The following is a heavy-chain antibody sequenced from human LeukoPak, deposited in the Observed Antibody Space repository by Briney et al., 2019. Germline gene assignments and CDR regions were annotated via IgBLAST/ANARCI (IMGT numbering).Heavy chain of an antibody. J-gene: IGHJ6*02. D-gene: IGHD3-9*01. V-gene: IGHV3-33*01. Sequence: GRSLRLSCAASGFMFSSYGMHWVRQAPGKGLEWVAVIWHDGTSKYYADSVKGRFTISRDDSMNTLYLQMNSLRADDTAVYHCARVSAGFGYYYGLDVWGQGTTVTVSS. CDR2: IWHDGTSK. CDR1: GFMFSSYG. CDR3: ARVSAGFGYYYGLDV.